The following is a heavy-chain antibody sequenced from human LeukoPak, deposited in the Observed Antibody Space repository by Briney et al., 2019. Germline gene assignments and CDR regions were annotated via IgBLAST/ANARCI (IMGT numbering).Heavy chain of an antibody. Sequence: GGSLRLSCAASGFTFSSYGMIWVRQAPGKGLEWVASIRYDGNNKNYADSVKGRFTISRDNSENSLYLQMNSLRAPEDTAVYYCAKRGGGSSSWYAFDYWGQGTLVTVSS. CDR1: GFTFSSYG. V-gene: IGHV3-30*02. CDR2: IRYDGNNK. J-gene: IGHJ4*02. CDR3: AKRGGGSSSWYAFDY. D-gene: IGHD6-13*01.